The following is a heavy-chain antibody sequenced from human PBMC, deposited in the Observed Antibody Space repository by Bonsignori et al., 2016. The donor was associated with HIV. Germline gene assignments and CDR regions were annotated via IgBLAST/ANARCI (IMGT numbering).Heavy chain of an antibody. CDR3: AREHTPDY. V-gene: IGHV4-34*01. J-gene: IGHJ4*02. CDR1: GGSFSGYY. Sequence: SETLSLTCAVYGGSFSGYYWSWIRQPPGKGLEWIGEINHSGSTNYNPSLKSRVTISVDTSKNQFSLKLSSVTAADTAVYYCAREHTPDYWGQGTLVTVSS. CDR2: INHSGST.